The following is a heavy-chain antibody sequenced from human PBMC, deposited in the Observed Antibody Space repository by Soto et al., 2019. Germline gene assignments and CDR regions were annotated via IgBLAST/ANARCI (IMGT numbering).Heavy chain of an antibody. CDR1: GYSFTSYW. CDR2: IYPGDSDT. V-gene: IGHV5-51*01. Sequence: ESLKISCKGSGYSFTSYWIGWVRQMPGKGLEWMGIIYPGDSDTRYSPSFQGQVTISADKSISTAYLQWSSLKASDTAMYYCARRTYSSSSGAEDYYYYMDVWGKGTTVTVSS. J-gene: IGHJ6*03. CDR3: ARRTYSSSSGAEDYYYYMDV. D-gene: IGHD6-6*01.